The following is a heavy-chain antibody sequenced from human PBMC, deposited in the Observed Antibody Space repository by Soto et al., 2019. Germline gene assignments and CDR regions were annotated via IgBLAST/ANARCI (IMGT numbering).Heavy chain of an antibody. D-gene: IGHD1-20*01. CDR1: GGTFSSYA. CDR2: IIPMFGAA. Sequence: QVQLVQSGAEVKKPGSSVKVSCKASGGTFSSYAITWVRQAPGQGLEWMGGIIPMFGAANYAQKFQGRVTITADESTSTAYMELSSLRSEDTAVYYCIGMNYYGMGVWGQGTTVTVSS. J-gene: IGHJ6*02. CDR3: IGMNYYGMGV. V-gene: IGHV1-69*01.